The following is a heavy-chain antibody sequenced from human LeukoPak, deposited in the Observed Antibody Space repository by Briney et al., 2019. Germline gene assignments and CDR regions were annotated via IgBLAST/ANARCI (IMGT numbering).Heavy chain of an antibody. Sequence: GGSLRLSCSASGFTFSTYAMHWVRQAPGKGLKFVSALSSNGGSTYYADSVKGRFTISRDNSKNTLYLQMSSLRVEDTAVYYCVAHSNYYGSGSYPVWGRGTLVTVSS. CDR1: GFTFSTYA. CDR2: LSSNGGST. D-gene: IGHD3-10*01. J-gene: IGHJ4*02. V-gene: IGHV3-64D*06. CDR3: VAHSNYYGSGSYPV.